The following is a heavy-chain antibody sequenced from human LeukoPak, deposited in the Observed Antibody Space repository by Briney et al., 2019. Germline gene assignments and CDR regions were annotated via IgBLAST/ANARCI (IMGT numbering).Heavy chain of an antibody. CDR1: GFTFRTYD. V-gene: IGHV3-30*02. D-gene: IGHD2-2*01. J-gene: IGHJ3*02. CDR2: IRYDGSNK. CDR3: AKRLGQIVVVPAAFDDAFDI. Sequence: PGGSLRLSCAASGFTFRTYDMRWVRQAPGKGLEWVAFIRYDGSNKYYADSVKGRFTISRDNSKNTLYLQMNSLRAEDTAVYYCAKRLGQIVVVPAAFDDAFDIWGQGQWSPSLQ.